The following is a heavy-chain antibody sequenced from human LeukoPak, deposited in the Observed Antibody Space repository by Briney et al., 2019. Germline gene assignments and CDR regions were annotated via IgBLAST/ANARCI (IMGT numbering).Heavy chain of an antibody. CDR3: ARGKSKFDY. CDR2: IYYSGST. CDR1: GGSISSSSHY. J-gene: IGHJ4*02. V-gene: IGHV4-39*01. Sequence: SETLSLTCAVSGGSISSSSHYWGWIRQPPGKGLEWIGSIYYSGSTYYNPSLKSRVTISVDTSKNQFSLKLSSVTAADTAVYYCARGKSKFDYWGQGTLVTVSS.